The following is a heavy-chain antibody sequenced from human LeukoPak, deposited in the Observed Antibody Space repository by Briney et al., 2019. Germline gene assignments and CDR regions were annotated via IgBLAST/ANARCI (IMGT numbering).Heavy chain of an antibody. J-gene: IGHJ6*02. V-gene: IGHV1-8*01. Sequence: GASVKVSCKASGYTFTSYDINWVRQATGQGLEWMGWMNPNSGNTGYAQKFQGRVTMTRNTSISTAYMELSSLRSEDTAVYYCARGRALQRVRERYYYYYGMDVWGQGTTVTVSS. CDR2: MNPNSGNT. CDR3: ARGRALQRVRERYYYYYGMDV. D-gene: IGHD3-10*01. CDR1: GYTFTSYD.